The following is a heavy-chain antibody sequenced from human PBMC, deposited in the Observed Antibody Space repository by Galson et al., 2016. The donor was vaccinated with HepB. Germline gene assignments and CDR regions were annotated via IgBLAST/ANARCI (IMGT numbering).Heavy chain of an antibody. V-gene: IGHV3-23*01. J-gene: IGHJ5*02. CDR1: GFTFSSYA. CDR2: ISGSGGST. CDR3: AKGGSFGFYSWFDP. D-gene: IGHD3-16*01. Sequence: SLRLSCAASGFTFSSYAMTWVRQAPGKGLEWVSAISGSGGSTYYVDSGKGRFTISRDNSKNTLYLQMNSLRAEDTAVYYCAKGGSFGFYSWFDPWGQGTLVTVSS.